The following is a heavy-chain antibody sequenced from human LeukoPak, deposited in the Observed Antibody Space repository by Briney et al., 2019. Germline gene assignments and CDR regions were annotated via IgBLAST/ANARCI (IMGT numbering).Heavy chain of an antibody. CDR1: GFTFSSYS. D-gene: IGHD6-13*01. Sequence: PGGSLRLSCAASGFTFSSYSMNWVRQAPGKGLEWVSSISSSSSYIYYADSVKGRFTISRDNAKNSLYLQMNSLRAEDTAVYYCAGDRGSSSWYSARFGYWGQGTLVTVSS. CDR2: ISSSSSYI. J-gene: IGHJ4*02. V-gene: IGHV3-21*01. CDR3: AGDRGSSSWYSARFGY.